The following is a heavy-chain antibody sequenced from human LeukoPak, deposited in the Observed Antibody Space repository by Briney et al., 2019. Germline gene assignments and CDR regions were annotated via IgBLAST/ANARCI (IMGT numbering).Heavy chain of an antibody. CDR2: INHSGST. Sequence: SEALSLTCTVSGGSISSYYWSWIRQPAGKGLEWIGEINHSGSTNYNPSLKSRVTISVDTSKNQFSLKLSSVTAADTAVYYCARLGFGSSGILYYYYSYMDVWGKGTTVTISS. J-gene: IGHJ6*03. CDR1: GGSISSYY. CDR3: ARLGFGSSGILYYYYSYMDV. V-gene: IGHV4-34*01. D-gene: IGHD1-26*01.